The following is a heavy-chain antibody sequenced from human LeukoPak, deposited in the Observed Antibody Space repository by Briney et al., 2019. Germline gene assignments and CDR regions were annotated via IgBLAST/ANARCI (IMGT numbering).Heavy chain of an antibody. CDR2: IIPIFGTA. CDR3: ARDRDIVGIDY. J-gene: IGHJ4*02. D-gene: IGHD1-26*01. Sequence: SVKVSCKASGGTFSSYAISWVRQAPGQGLEWMGGIIPIFGTANYAQKFQGRVTITRDTSASTAYMELSSLRSEDTAVYYCARDRDIVGIDYWGQGTLVTVSS. V-gene: IGHV1-69*05. CDR1: GGTFSSYA.